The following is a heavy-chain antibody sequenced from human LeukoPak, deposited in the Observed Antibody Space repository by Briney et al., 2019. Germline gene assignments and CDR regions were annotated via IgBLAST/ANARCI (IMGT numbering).Heavy chain of an antibody. J-gene: IGHJ4*02. CDR2: IYYSGST. CDR3: ARHASSYYDILTGAFDY. CDR1: GGSFSSYY. D-gene: IGHD3-9*01. Sequence: PSETLSLTCAVYGGSFSSYYWSWIRQPPGKGLEWIGYIYYSGSTNYNPSLKSRVTISVDTSKNQFSLKLSSVTAADTAVYYCARHASSYYDILTGAFDYWGQGTLVTVSS. V-gene: IGHV4-59*08.